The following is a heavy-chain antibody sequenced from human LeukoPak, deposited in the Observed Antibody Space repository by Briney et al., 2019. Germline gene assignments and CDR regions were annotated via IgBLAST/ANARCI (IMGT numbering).Heavy chain of an antibody. CDR2: ITSHNGNT. J-gene: IGHJ3*01. CDR1: GYTFSSSG. V-gene: IGHV1-18*01. D-gene: IGHD6-19*01. Sequence: VASVRVSCKASGYTFSSSGFSWVRQAPGQGLEWMGWITSHNGNTNHAQKFQGRVTLTTDASTSTAYMELRSLRSDDTAVYYCARDRQWLDRRPLDLWGQGTLVTVSS. CDR3: ARDRQWLDRRPLDL.